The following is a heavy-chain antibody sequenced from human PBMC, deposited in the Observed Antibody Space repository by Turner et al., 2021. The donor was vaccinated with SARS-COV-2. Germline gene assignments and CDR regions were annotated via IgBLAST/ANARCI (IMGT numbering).Heavy chain of an antibody. V-gene: IGHV3-48*03. CDR1: GFTFDTYE. J-gene: IGHJ6*02. CDR3: VRDDGYDATGRPQWGMDV. CDR2: ISRDANKI. D-gene: IGHD2-21*02. Sequence: GQLVESGGDLVQIGGSLRWSCLASGFTFDTYEMDWVRQAPGKGLEWVAYISRDANKIFYSDSVRGRFTISRDNARKSLFLQMDSLRVDDSGVYFCVRDDGYDATGRPQWGMDVWGQGTTVTVSS.